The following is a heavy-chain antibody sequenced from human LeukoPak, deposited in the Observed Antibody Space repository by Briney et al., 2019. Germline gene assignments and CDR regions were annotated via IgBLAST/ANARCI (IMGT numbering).Heavy chain of an antibody. D-gene: IGHD5-18*01. V-gene: IGHV4-34*01. CDR3: AGGGYSYGRNSYFDY. Sequence: SETLSLTCAVYSGSFSGYYWSWIRQPPGKGLEWIGEINHSGSTNYNPSLKSRVTISVDTSKNQFSLKLSSVTAADTAVYYCAGGGYSYGRNSYFDYWGQGTLVTVSS. CDR1: SGSFSGYY. J-gene: IGHJ4*02. CDR2: INHSGST.